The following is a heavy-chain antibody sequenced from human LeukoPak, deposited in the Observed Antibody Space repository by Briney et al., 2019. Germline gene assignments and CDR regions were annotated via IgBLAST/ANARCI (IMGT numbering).Heavy chain of an antibody. J-gene: IGHJ4*02. V-gene: IGHV4-59*01. Sequence: SETLSLTCTVSGGSISSYYWSWVRQPPEKGLEWIGYIYYSGSTNYNPSLKSRVTISVDTSKNQFSLKLSSVTAADTAVYYCARARWLQKYYFDYWGQGTLVTVSS. D-gene: IGHD5-24*01. CDR1: GGSISSYY. CDR2: IYYSGST. CDR3: ARARWLQKYYFDY.